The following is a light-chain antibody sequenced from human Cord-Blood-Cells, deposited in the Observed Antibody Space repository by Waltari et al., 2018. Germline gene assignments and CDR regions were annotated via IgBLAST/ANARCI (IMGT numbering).Light chain of an antibody. V-gene: IGKV4-1*01. CDR1: QSVLYSSNNKNY. CDR3: QQYYSTPYT. Sequence: DIVMTQSPDSLAVSVGERATINCKHSQSVLYSSNNKNYLAWYQQKAGQPPKLLIYWASTRESGVPDRVSGSGSGTDFTLAISGLQAEDVAVYYCQQYYSTPYTFGQGTKLEIK. J-gene: IGKJ2*01. CDR2: WAS.